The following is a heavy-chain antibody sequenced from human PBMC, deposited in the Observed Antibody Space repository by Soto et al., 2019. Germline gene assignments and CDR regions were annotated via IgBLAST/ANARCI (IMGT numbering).Heavy chain of an antibody. J-gene: IGHJ3*02. V-gene: IGHV4-39*01. Sequence: SETLSLTCTVSGGSISSSSYYWGWIRQPPGKGLEWIGSIYYSGSTYYNPSLKSRVTISVDTSKNQFSLKLSSVTAADTAVYYCARPHYYDSSGYYYDAFDIWGQGTMVTVSS. CDR1: GGSISSSSYY. CDR3: ARPHYYDSSGYYYDAFDI. CDR2: IYYSGST. D-gene: IGHD3-22*01.